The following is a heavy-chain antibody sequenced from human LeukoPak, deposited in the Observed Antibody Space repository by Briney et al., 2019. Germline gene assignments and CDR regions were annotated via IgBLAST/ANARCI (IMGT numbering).Heavy chain of an antibody. J-gene: IGHJ2*01. CDR2: IKQDGSEK. V-gene: IGHV3-7*01. Sequence: PGGSLRLSCAASGFTFSSYWMSWVRQAPGKGLEWVANIKQDGSEKYYVDSVKGRFTISRDNAKNSLYLQMNSLRAEDTAVYYCARARSSWLRWYFDLWGRGTLVTVSS. CDR3: ARARSSWLRWYFDL. CDR1: GFTFSSYW. D-gene: IGHD6-13*01.